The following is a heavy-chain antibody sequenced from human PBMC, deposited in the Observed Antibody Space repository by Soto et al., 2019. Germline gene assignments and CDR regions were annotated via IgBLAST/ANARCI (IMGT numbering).Heavy chain of an antibody. CDR3: ARDDSFYGEPGYGMNV. J-gene: IGHJ6*02. D-gene: IGHD4-17*01. Sequence: PSETLSLTCTVSGGSIDSSNYYWDWIRQPPGKGLEWIGPIYYNGSAYYNPSLKSRVTISVDMSRNQFSLKLRSVTAADTAEYFCARDDSFYGEPGYGMNVWGQGTTVTVSS. V-gene: IGHV4-39*07. CDR1: GGSIDSSNYY. CDR2: IYYNGSA.